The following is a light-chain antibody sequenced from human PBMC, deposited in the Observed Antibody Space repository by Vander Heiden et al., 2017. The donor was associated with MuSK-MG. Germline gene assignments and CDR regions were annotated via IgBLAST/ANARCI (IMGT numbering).Light chain of an antibody. V-gene: IGLV2-11*01. CDR1: SSDVGGYNY. Sequence: QSALTQPRSVSGSPGQSVTISCTGTSSDVGGYNYVSWYQQHPGKAPTLMIYDVSKRPSGVPDRFSGSKSGNTASLTISGRQAEDEADYYCCSDAGSYTLVFGGGTKLTVL. CDR3: CSDAGSYTLV. CDR2: DVS. J-gene: IGLJ2*01.